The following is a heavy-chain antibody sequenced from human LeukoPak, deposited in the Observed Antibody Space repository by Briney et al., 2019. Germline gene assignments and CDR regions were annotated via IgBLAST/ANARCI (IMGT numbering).Heavy chain of an antibody. V-gene: IGHV3-23*01. CDR1: GFTFSSYA. J-gene: IGHJ4*02. CDR3: AKPLEKYTYGGNFDY. D-gene: IGHD4-23*01. Sequence: GGSLRLSCEASGFTFSSYAMSWVRQAPGKGLAWVSVISSSADSTYYADSVKGRFTISRDNSENTLYLQMNNLRAEDTAVYYCAKPLEKYTYGGNFDYWGQGILVTVSS. CDR2: ISSSADST.